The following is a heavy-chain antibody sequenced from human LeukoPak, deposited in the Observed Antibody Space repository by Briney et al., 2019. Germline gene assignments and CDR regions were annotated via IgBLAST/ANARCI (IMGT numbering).Heavy chain of an antibody. CDR1: GGSFSGYY. V-gene: IGHV4-34*01. J-gene: IGHJ4*02. Sequence: SETLSLTCAVYGGSFSGYYWSWIRQPPGKGLERIGEINHSGSTNYNPSLKSRVTISVDTSKNQFSLKLSSVTAADTAVYYCTRKGYYYGSGSYFYWGQGTLVTVSS. CDR2: INHSGST. CDR3: TRKGYYYGSGSYFY. D-gene: IGHD3-10*01.